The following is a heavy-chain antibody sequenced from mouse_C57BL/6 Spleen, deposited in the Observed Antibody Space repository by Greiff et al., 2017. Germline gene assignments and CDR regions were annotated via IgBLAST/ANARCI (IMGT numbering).Heavy chain of an antibody. Sequence: EVQRVESGAELVKPGASVKLSCTASGFNIKDYYMHWVKQRTEQGLEWIGRIDPEDGETKYAPKFQGKATITADTSSNTAYLQLSSLTSEDTAVYYCARDYGSSNWYFDVWGTGTTVTVSS. V-gene: IGHV14-2*01. CDR2: IDPEDGET. J-gene: IGHJ1*03. D-gene: IGHD1-1*01. CDR3: ARDYGSSNWYFDV. CDR1: GFNIKDYY.